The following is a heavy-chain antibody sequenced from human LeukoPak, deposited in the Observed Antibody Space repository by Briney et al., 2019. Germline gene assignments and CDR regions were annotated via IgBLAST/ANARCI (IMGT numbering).Heavy chain of an antibody. V-gene: IGHV3-30*04. Sequence: GGSLRLSCAASGFTFSSYAMHWVRQAPGKGLEWVAVISYDGSNKYYADSVKGRFTISRDNSKNTLYLQMNSLRAEDTAVYYCRGDYVGCWGQGTLVTVSS. CDR1: GFTFSSYA. CDR3: RGDYVGC. CDR2: ISYDGSNK. J-gene: IGHJ4*02.